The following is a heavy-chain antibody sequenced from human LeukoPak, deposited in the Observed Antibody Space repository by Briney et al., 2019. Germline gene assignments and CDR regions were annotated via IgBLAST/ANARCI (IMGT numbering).Heavy chain of an antibody. V-gene: IGHV3-48*03. J-gene: IGHJ4*02. CDR3: SQIETYVSSQFDY. D-gene: IGHD3-10*02. CDR2: ISSSGSTI. CDR1: GFTFSNYE. Sequence: GGSLRLSCAASGFTFSNYEMNWVRQAPGKGLEWVSYISSSGSTIYYANSVKGRFTISRDNAKNSLYLQMNSLRAEDTAFYYCSQIETYVSSQFDYWGQGTLVTVSS.